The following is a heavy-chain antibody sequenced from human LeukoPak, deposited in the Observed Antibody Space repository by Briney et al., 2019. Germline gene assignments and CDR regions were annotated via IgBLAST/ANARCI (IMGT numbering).Heavy chain of an antibody. Sequence: PGGSLRLSCTASGFTFSSYRMSWVRQAPGKGLEWVSYISDTSGNIYYADSVKGRFIISRGNGKNSLYLQMNSLRAEDTAVYYCARHPLLDYWGQGTLVTVSS. CDR3: ARHPLLDY. CDR2: ISDTSGNI. V-gene: IGHV3-48*01. J-gene: IGHJ4*02. CDR1: GFTFSSYR.